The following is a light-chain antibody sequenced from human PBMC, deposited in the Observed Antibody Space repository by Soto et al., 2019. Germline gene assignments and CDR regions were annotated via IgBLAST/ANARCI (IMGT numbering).Light chain of an antibody. CDR2: YDS. CDR1: NIGSKS. V-gene: IGLV3-21*04. Sequence: SYELTQPPSVSVAPGKTARITCGGNNIGSKSVHWYQQKPGQAPVLVIYYDSDRPSGIPERFSGSNSGNTATLTISRVEAXXXXXXXCQVWDSSSDHVVFGGGTKLTV. CDR3: QVWDSSSDHVV. J-gene: IGLJ2*01.